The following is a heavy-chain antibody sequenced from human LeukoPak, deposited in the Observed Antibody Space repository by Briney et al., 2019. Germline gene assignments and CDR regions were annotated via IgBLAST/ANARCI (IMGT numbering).Heavy chain of an antibody. V-gene: IGHV4-4*07. J-gene: IGHJ6*03. D-gene: IGHD6-13*01. Sequence: SETLSLTCTVSGGSISSYYWSWIRQPAGKGLEWIGRIYTSGSTNYNPSLKSRVTMSVGTSKNQFSLKLSSVTAADTAVYYCARVGEQLVRRYYYYYMDVWGKGTTVTVSS. CDR1: GGSISSYY. CDR2: IYTSGST. CDR3: ARVGEQLVRRYYYYYMDV.